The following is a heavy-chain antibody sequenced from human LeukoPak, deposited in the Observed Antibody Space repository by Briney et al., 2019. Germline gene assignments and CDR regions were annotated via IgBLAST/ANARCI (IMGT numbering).Heavy chain of an antibody. V-gene: IGHV3-74*01. D-gene: IGHD3-16*01. CDR1: GFTFSSYW. CDR3: VRDVWGDRDGFFEY. J-gene: IGHJ4*02. Sequence: GGSLRLSCAASGFTFSSYWMHWVRQAPGKGLLWVSRINIDGRSASYAPSVTGRFTMSRDNAKNTVYLQMNSLRAEDTAVYYCVRDVWGDRDGFFEYWGQGTLVTVSS. CDR2: INIDGRSA.